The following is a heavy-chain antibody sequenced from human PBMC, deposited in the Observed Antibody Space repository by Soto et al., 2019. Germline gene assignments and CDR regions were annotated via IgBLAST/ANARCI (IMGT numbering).Heavy chain of an antibody. D-gene: IGHD3-10*01. V-gene: IGHV1-8*02. CDR3: ARGLTRKVRGVIIPFDY. Sequence: ASVKVSCKASGYTFTSYDINWVRQATGQGLEWMGWMNPHSGNTGYAQKFQGRVTMTRNTSISTAYMELSSLRSEDTAVYYCARGLTRKVRGVIIPFDYWGQGTLVTVSS. CDR2: MNPHSGNT. CDR1: GYTFTSYD. J-gene: IGHJ4*02.